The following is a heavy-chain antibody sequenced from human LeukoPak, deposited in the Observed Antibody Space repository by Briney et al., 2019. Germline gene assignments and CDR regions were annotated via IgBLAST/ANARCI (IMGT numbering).Heavy chain of an antibody. J-gene: IGHJ4*02. V-gene: IGHV1-69*04. Sequence: SVKVSCKASGGTFSSYAISWVRQAPGQGLEWMGRIIPILGIANYAQKFQGRVTMTEDTSTDTAYMELSSLRSEDTAVYYCATGLMTTVVTAGYDYWGQGTLVTVSS. CDR1: GGTFSSYA. CDR3: ATGLMTTVVTAGYDY. CDR2: IIPILGIA. D-gene: IGHD4-23*01.